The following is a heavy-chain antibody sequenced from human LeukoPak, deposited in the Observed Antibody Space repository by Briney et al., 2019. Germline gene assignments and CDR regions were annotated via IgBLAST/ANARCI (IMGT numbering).Heavy chain of an antibody. D-gene: IGHD4-23*01. CDR3: ARDFDAGGTPGDDFDY. Sequence: GGSLRLSCAASGFTFSNYWMHWVRQSPGKGPVWVARINIDGSYTSYADSVKGRFTISRDDAKNTLYLQMSSLRVEDTAVYYCARDFDAGGTPGDDFDYWGRGTLVTVSS. CDR1: GFTFSNYW. J-gene: IGHJ4*02. V-gene: IGHV3-74*01. CDR2: INIDGSYT.